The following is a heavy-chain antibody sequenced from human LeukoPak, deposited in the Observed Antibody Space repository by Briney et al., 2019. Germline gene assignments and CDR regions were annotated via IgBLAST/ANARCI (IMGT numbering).Heavy chain of an antibody. CDR2: IFYSGGT. CDR3: ARSFSSGSYRNYFDY. CDR1: GGSISSYY. V-gene: IGHV4-59*13. Sequence: PSETLSLTCTVSGGSISSYYWSWIRQPPGKGLEWIGYIFYSGGTNYNPSLKSRVTISVDTSKSHFSLKLNSVTTADTAMYYCARSFSSGSYRNYFDYWGQGTLVTVSS. D-gene: IGHD1-26*01. J-gene: IGHJ4*02.